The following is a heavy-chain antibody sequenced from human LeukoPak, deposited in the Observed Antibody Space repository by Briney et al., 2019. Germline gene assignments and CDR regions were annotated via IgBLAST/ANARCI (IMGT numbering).Heavy chain of an antibody. Sequence: SETLSLTCTVSGGSISSYYWSWIRQPPGKGLEWIGYIYYSGSTNYNPSLKSRVTISVDTSKNQFSLKLSSVTAADTAVYYCARSLRSGSYYVLDYWGQGTLVTVSS. CDR2: IYYSGST. V-gene: IGHV4-59*01. CDR1: GGSISSYY. J-gene: IGHJ4*02. D-gene: IGHD1-26*01. CDR3: ARSLRSGSYYVLDY.